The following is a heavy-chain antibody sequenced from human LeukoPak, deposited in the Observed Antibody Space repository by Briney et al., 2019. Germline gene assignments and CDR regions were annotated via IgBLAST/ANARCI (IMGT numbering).Heavy chain of an antibody. CDR3: ARGGEEWELPDDDAFDI. CDR1: GGTFSSYA. CDR2: IIPIFGTA. Sequence: ASVKVSCKASGGTFSSYAIGWVRQAPGQGLEWMGRIIPIFGTANYAQKFQGRVTITTDESTSTAYMELSSLRSEDTAVYYCARGGEEWELPDDDAFDIWGQGTMVTVSS. D-gene: IGHD1-26*01. J-gene: IGHJ3*02. V-gene: IGHV1-69*05.